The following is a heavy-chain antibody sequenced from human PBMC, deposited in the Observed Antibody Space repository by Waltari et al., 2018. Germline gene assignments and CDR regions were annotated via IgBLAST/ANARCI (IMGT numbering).Heavy chain of an antibody. V-gene: IGHV3-53*04. CDR2: IYSDGST. CDR1: GFSFSSHH. CDR3: ARGPLTGTTAWFDP. Sequence: EVQLVESGGGVVQPGGSLRLSCAVPGFSFSSHHWGWVRQAPGQGLEWVSFIYSDGSTYYADSVKGRLTIPSHNSKNMLYLQMNSLRVEDTAVYYCARGPLTGTTAWFDPWGLGTLVTVSS. J-gene: IGHJ5*02. D-gene: IGHD1-20*01.